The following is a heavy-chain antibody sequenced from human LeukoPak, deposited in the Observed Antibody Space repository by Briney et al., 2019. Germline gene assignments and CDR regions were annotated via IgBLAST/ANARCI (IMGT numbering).Heavy chain of an antibody. Sequence: GGSLRLSCAASAFTSRSYAMSWVRQAGGKGLEWVSAISGSGGSTYYADSVKGRFTISRDNSKNTLYLQMSSLRAEDTAVYYCAKPKDNSLYCFDYWGQGTLVTVSS. CDR2: ISGSGGST. V-gene: IGHV3-23*01. D-gene: IGHD1-20*01. CDR1: AFTSRSYA. J-gene: IGHJ4*02. CDR3: AKPKDNSLYCFDY.